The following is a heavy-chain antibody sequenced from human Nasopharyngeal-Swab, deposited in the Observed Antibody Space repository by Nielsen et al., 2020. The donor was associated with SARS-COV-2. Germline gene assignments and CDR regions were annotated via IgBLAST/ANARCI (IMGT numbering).Heavy chain of an antibody. CDR2: IYTSGST. CDR1: GGSISSYY. V-gene: IGHV4-4*07. CDR3: ARAAAVASTGAEYYFDY. Sequence: SETLSLTCTVSGGSISSYYWSWIRQPAGKGLEWIGRIYTSGSTNCNPSLKSRVTMSVDTSKNQFSLKLSSVTAADTAVYYCARAAAVASTGAEYYFDYWGQGTLVTVSS. J-gene: IGHJ4*02. D-gene: IGHD6-19*01.